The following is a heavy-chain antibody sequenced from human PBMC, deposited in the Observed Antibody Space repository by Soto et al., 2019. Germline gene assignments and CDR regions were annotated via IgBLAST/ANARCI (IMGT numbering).Heavy chain of an antibody. CDR1: GGSITDNY. V-gene: IGHV4-59*08. D-gene: IGHD2-8*02. Sequence: SETLSLTCTVSGGSITDNYWNWIRQPPGKGLEWIGYIFYSGPTTYNPSLKGRITISIDASKNQFSLNLRSVTAADTAAYYCASSTASADLDYWGQGTLVTVSS. J-gene: IGHJ4*02. CDR2: IFYSGPT. CDR3: ASSTASADLDY.